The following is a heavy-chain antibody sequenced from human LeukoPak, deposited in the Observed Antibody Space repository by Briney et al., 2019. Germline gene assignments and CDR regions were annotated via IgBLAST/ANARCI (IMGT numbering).Heavy chain of an antibody. CDR2: VYYSGST. CDR1: GDSISSYH. V-gene: IGHV4-59*08. D-gene: IGHD2-15*01. Sequence: SETLSLTCTVSGDSISSYHWTWIRQPPGRGLEWIGYVYYSGSTNYNPSLKSRVTISLDTSNNQFSLKLGSVTAADTAIYYCATYTRHCSGGTCYSIDYWGQGTLVTVSS. CDR3: ATYTRHCSGGTCYSIDY. J-gene: IGHJ4*02.